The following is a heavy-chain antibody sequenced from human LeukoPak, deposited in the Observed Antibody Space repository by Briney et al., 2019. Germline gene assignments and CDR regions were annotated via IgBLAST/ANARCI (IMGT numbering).Heavy chain of an antibody. CDR1: GGSFSGYY. J-gene: IGHJ5*02. Sequence: SETLSLTCAVYGGSFSGYYWSWLRQPPGKGLEWIGEISHSGSTNYNPSLKSRVTTSVDRSKNQFSLKLSSVTAADTAVYYCARGRSYGSGRYWFDPWGQGTLVTVSS. V-gene: IGHV4-34*01. CDR3: ARGRSYGSGRYWFDP. CDR2: ISHSGST. D-gene: IGHD3-10*01.